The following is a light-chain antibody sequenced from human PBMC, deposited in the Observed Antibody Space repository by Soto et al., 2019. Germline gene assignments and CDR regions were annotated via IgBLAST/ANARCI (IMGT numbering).Light chain of an antibody. CDR1: SSNIGAGFD. CDR3: QSYDTSLSGGSV. Sequence: QSVLTQSPSVSGAPGQRVSISCTWTSSNIGAGFDVHWYQQLPATAPKLLIYGNNNRPSGVPDRFSGSKSGTSASLAITGLQAEDEADYYCQSYDTSLSGGSVFGTGTKLTVL. V-gene: IGLV1-40*01. J-gene: IGLJ1*01. CDR2: GNN.